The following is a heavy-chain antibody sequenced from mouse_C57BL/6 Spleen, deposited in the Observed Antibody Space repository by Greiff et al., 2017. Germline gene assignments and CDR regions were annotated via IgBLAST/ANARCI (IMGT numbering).Heavy chain of an antibody. J-gene: IGHJ3*01. Sequence: VQLKQSGAELVRPGASVKLSCTASGFNIKDDYMHWVKQRPEQGLEWIGWIDPENGDTDYASKFQGKATITADTSSNTAYLQLSSLTSEDTAFYYCAPLLTTVPPFAAWGQGTLVTVSA. V-gene: IGHV14-4*01. D-gene: IGHD1-1*01. CDR1: GFNIKDDY. CDR3: APLLTTVPPFAA. CDR2: IDPENGDT.